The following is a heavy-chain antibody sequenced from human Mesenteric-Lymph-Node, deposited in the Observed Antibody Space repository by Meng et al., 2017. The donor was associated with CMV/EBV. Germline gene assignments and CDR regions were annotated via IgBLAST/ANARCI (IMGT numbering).Heavy chain of an antibody. Sequence: GESLKIFCAASGFTFSSSWLHWARQAPGKGVVWVSRINTDGSGTGYADSVKGRFTIYRDNAKNTLYLQMNNLRDEDTAVYYCARNFAGGMDVWGQGTTVTVSS. CDR3: ARNFAGGMDV. CDR2: INTDGSGT. V-gene: IGHV3-74*01. CDR1: GFTFSSSW. D-gene: IGHD2/OR15-2a*01. J-gene: IGHJ6*02.